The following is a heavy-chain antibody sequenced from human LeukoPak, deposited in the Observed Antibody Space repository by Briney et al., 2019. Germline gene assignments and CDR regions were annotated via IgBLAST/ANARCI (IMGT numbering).Heavy chain of an antibody. J-gene: IGHJ6*02. V-gene: IGHV3-23*01. CDR2: ISGGGVTT. CDR1: GFTSIASA. D-gene: IGHD3-16*01. Sequence: TGGSLRLSCVGSGFTSIASALTWARQAPGKGLEWVSGISGGGVTTYYADSVKGRFTISRDNSKNTLYLQMNSLRADDTAIYYCARNQQLGGHSYYYYGMDVWGQGTTVTVSS. CDR3: ARNQQLGGHSYYYYGMDV.